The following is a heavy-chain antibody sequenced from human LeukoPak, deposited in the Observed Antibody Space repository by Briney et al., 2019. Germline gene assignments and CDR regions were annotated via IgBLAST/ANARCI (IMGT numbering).Heavy chain of an antibody. CDR2: ITVSGGTT. D-gene: IGHD4-17*01. J-gene: IGHJ3*02. CDR1: GFTFSDYY. Sequence: GGSLRLSCAASGFTFSDYYMSWIRQAPGKGLEWVSSITVSGGTTYYADSVKGRFSISRDNSRNTLFLHMNSLRADDTAVYYCSKDPNGDYVGAFDMWGPGTMVTVSS. CDR3: SKDPNGDYVGAFDM. V-gene: IGHV3-23*01.